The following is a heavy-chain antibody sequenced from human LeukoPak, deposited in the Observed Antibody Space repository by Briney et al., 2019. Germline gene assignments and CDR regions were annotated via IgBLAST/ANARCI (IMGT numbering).Heavy chain of an antibody. D-gene: IGHD6-25*01. CDR3: ARDVGGRQQRPGRY. V-gene: IGHV1-2*02. CDR2: INPNSGGT. J-gene: IGHJ4*02. CDR1: GYTFTGYY. Sequence: GASVKVSCKASGYTFTGYYMHWVRQAPGQGLEWMGWINPNSGGTNYAQKFQGRVTMTRDTSISTAYMELSRLRSDDTAVYYCARDVGGRQQRPGRYWGQGTLVTVSS.